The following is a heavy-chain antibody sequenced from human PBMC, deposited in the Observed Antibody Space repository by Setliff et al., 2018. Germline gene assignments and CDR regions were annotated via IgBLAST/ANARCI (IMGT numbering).Heavy chain of an antibody. V-gene: IGHV3-21*01. Sequence: GGSLRLSCAASGFAFASYNMIWVRQAPGKGLEWVSSLSSANNYIVYADSVKGRFTISRDNAKSSLYLQMNSLTAEDTAVYYCARAADSYGPPRSYMDVWGKGTTVTVSS. D-gene: IGHD5-18*01. J-gene: IGHJ6*03. CDR1: GFAFASYN. CDR3: ARAADSYGPPRSYMDV. CDR2: LSSANNYI.